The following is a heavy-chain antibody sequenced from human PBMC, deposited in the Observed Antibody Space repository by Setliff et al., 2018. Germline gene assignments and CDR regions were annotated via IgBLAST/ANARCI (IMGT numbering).Heavy chain of an antibody. CDR3: ARRGIAVAGYYYYGMDV. CDR2: ISAYNGNT. D-gene: IGHD6-19*01. V-gene: IGHV1-18*01. J-gene: IGHJ6*02. Sequence: GASVNVSCKASGYTFTSYGISWVRQAPGQGLEWMGWISAYNGNTNYAQKLQGRVTMTTDTSTSTAYMELRSLRSDDTAVYYCARRGIAVAGYYYYGMDVWGQETTVTVS. CDR1: GYTFTSYG.